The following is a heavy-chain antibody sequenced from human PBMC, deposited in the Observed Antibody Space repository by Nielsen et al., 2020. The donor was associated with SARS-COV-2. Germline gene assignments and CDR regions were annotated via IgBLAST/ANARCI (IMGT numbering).Heavy chain of an antibody. J-gene: IGHJ2*01. CDR2: IFNTGST. CDR3: ARRPSSITIFGVVSGWYFDL. CDR1: GGSIGSYY. V-gene: IGHV4-59*13. Sequence: GSLRLSCTVFGGSIGSYYWSWIRQPPGKGLEWIGHIFNTGSTSYNPSLRSRVTILVDTSKNHFSLKLTSVTAADTAVYYCARRPSSITIFGVVSGWYFDLWGRGTLVTVSS. D-gene: IGHD3-3*01.